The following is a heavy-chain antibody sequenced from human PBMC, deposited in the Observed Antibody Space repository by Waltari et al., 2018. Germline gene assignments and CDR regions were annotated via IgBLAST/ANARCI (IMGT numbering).Heavy chain of an antibody. CDR2: ISSSSSTI. CDR1: GFTFSSVS. CDR3: AREIGIGAFDI. V-gene: IGHV3-48*04. J-gene: IGHJ3*02. D-gene: IGHD1-26*01. Sequence: EVQLVESGGGLVQHGGSLRISCAASGFTFSSVSMTWVRPAPGKGLEWVSYISSSSSTIYYADSVKGRFTISRDNAKNSLYLQMNSLRAEDTAVYYCAREIGIGAFDIWGQGTMVTVSS.